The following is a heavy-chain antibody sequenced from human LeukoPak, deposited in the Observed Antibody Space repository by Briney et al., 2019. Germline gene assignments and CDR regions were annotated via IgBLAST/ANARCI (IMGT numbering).Heavy chain of an antibody. V-gene: IGHV4-39*02. CDR1: GGSISSTIYY. D-gene: IGHD4-23*01. CDR2: IYYSGST. CDR3: AREGYGGNYGFDY. Sequence: PSETLSLTCTVSGGSISSTIYYWGWIRQPPGKGLEWIGSIYYSGSTYYNPSLKSPVTMSVDTSQNQLSLKVSSATAADTVVYFCAREGYGGNYGFDYWGQGILVTVSS. J-gene: IGHJ4*02.